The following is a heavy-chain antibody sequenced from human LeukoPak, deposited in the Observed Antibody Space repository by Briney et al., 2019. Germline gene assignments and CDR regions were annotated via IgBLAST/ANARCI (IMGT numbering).Heavy chain of an antibody. CDR2: ISASAGSA. D-gene: IGHD2-2*01. Sequence: GGSLRLSCEVSGFTFSNYAMNWVRQAPGKGLEWVSSISASAGSAVYGDSVKGRFTISRDNAKNSLYLQMNSLRAEDTAVYYYARGGGGVYCSSTSCYRSFDYWGQGTLVTVSS. V-gene: IGHV3-23*01. CDR3: ARGGGGVYCSSTSCYRSFDY. J-gene: IGHJ4*02. CDR1: GFTFSNYA.